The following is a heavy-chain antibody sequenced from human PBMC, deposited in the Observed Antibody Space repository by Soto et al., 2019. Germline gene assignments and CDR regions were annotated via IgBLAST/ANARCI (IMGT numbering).Heavy chain of an antibody. Sequence: GGSLRLSCAASGFTFSSYAMCWVRQAPGQGLEWVSSVSGRSDNTYYADSVKGRFIISRDNSKNTLYLQMSSLRAEDTAVYYCARAPPDSSSWYWFDSWGQGTRVTVSS. V-gene: IGHV3-23*01. CDR2: VSGRSDNT. D-gene: IGHD6-13*01. J-gene: IGHJ5*01. CDR3: ARAPPDSSSWYWFDS. CDR1: GFTFSSYA.